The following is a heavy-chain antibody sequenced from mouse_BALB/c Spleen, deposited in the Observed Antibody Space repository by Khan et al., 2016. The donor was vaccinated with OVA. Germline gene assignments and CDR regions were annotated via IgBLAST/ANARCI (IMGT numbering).Heavy chain of an antibody. V-gene: IGHV5-9-3*01. CDR3: ARQGRIYDGPFDD. CDR1: GFTFRRYA. Sequence: EVELVESGGGLVKPGGSLKLSCAASGFTFRRYAMSWVRQTPEKRLEWVATISSGGSYTYYPDSVKGRFTISRDNAKNTLYLQMSSLRSEETATYYCARQGRIYDGPFDDWGQGTTLTVSS. CDR2: ISSGGSYT. J-gene: IGHJ2*01. D-gene: IGHD2-3*01.